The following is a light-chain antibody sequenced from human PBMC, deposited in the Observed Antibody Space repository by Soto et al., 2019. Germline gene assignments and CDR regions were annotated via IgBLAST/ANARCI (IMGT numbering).Light chain of an antibody. CDR1: NSDVGGYNY. Sequence: QSALTQPASVSGSPGQSITISCTGTNSDVGGYNYVSWYQQHPGKAPKLMIYEVSNRPSGVSNRFSGSKSDNTAPLTISGLRAAGEADYYCTSFNSGSTVVFGGGT. V-gene: IGLV2-14*01. CDR2: EVS. J-gene: IGLJ2*01. CDR3: TSFNSGSTVV.